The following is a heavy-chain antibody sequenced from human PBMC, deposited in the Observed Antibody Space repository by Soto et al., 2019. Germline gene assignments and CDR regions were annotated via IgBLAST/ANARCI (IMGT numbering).Heavy chain of an antibody. CDR2: ISGSGGST. V-gene: IGHV3-23*01. J-gene: IGHJ4*02. CDR1: GFTFSSYV. D-gene: IGHD3-22*01. Sequence: GGSLRLSCAASGFTFSSYVMSWVRQAPGKGLEWVSAISGSGGSTNYADSVKGRLTISRDNSKNTLYLQMNSLRAEDTAVYYCAKDHRGTMIVVALDYWGQGTLVTVSS. CDR3: AKDHRGTMIVVALDY.